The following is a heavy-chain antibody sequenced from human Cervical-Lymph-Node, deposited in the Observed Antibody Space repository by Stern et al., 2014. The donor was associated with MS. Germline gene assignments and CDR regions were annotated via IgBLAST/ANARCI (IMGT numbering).Heavy chain of an antibody. CDR3: AGASGNKYYYYYGMDV. CDR1: GDTFISYT. Sequence: VQLVESGAEVKKPGSSVRVSCKASGDTFISYTFSWVRQAPGQGLEWMGGIVPIFGTANYAQKFQGRVTITADESTSTAYMELSSLRSEDTAMYYCAGASGNKYYYYYGMDVWGQGTTVTVSS. V-gene: IGHV1-69*01. J-gene: IGHJ6*02. CDR2: IVPIFGTA.